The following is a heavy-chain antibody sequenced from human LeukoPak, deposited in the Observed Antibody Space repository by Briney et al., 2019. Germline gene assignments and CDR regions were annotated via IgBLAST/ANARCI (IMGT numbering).Heavy chain of an antibody. CDR2: INTDGTTT. CDR3: VSDHTGHDDY. Sequence: GGSLRLSCAASGFTFSDYSMNWVRQAPGKGLVWVSRINTDGTTTTYADSVKGRFTISRDNAKNTLHLQMNSLRVEDTAVYYCVSDHTGHDDYWGQGTLVTVSS. J-gene: IGHJ4*02. D-gene: IGHD1-1*01. V-gene: IGHV3-74*01. CDR1: GFTFSDYS.